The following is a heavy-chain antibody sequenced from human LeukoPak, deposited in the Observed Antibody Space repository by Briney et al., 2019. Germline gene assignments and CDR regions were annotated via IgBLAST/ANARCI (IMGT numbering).Heavy chain of an antibody. Sequence: SETLSLTCTVSGASISSYYCHWIRQSPGQGLEWIGSIYDMGGTQNNPSLRSRVTMSVDTSKNQFSLKLRSATAADTAIYYCARERNYYNALDVWGQGTTVTVSS. J-gene: IGHJ6*02. CDR1: GASISSYY. CDR2: IYDMGGT. CDR3: ARERNYYNALDV. V-gene: IGHV4-59*12.